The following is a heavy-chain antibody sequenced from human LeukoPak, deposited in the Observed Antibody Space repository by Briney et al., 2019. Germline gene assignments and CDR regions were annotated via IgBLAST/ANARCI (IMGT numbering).Heavy chain of an antibody. D-gene: IGHD2-2*01. CDR2: INPNDGDT. CDR3: ARANFLYCSSSTCLFDY. Sequence: ASVKVSCNSSGYTFTYYYMHWVRQAPGQGYEWMGWINPNDGDTNYAQKFQGRVTMTRDTSISTAHMEVSRLRSDDTAVYYCARANFLYCSSSTCLFDYWGQGTLVTVSS. J-gene: IGHJ4*02. V-gene: IGHV1-2*02. CDR1: GYTFTYYY.